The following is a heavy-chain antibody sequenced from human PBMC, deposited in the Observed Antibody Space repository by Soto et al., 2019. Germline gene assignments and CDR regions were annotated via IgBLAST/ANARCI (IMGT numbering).Heavy chain of an antibody. CDR3: ANGGRYSYGYYYYYYYMDV. CDR1: GFTFSSYG. Sequence: QVQLVESGGGVVQPGRSLRLSCAASGFTFSSYGMHWVRQAPGKGLEWVAVISYDGSNKYYADSVKGRFTISRDNSKNTLYLRMNSLRAEDTAVYYCANGGRYSYGYYYYYYYMDVWGKGTTVTVSS. D-gene: IGHD5-18*01. V-gene: IGHV3-30*18. CDR2: ISYDGSNK. J-gene: IGHJ6*03.